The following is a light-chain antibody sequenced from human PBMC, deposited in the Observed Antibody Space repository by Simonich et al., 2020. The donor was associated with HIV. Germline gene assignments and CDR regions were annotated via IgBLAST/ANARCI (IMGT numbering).Light chain of an antibody. CDR3: QQYNNWLYT. CDR1: QSVNSN. J-gene: IGKJ2*01. CDR2: GAS. V-gene: IGKV3-15*01. Sequence: EIVMTQSPVTLSVSPGERATLSCRASQSVNSNLAWYQQNPGQAPRLLIYGASTRATGIPARFSGSGSGTQFTLTISSMQSEDFAVYYCQQYNNWLYTFGQGTKLEIK.